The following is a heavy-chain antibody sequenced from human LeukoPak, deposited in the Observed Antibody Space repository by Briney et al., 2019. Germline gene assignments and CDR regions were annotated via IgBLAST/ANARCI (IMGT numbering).Heavy chain of an antibody. Sequence: GASVKVSCKASGGTFSSYAISWVRQAPGQGLEWMRRIIPILGIANYAQKFQGRVTITADKSTSTAYMELSSLRSEDTAVYYCASLPSHYDYVWGSYRSPPPFDYWGQGTLVTVSS. CDR1: GGTFSSYA. J-gene: IGHJ4*02. CDR2: IIPILGIA. V-gene: IGHV1-69*04. CDR3: ASLPSHYDYVWGSYRSPPPFDY. D-gene: IGHD3-16*02.